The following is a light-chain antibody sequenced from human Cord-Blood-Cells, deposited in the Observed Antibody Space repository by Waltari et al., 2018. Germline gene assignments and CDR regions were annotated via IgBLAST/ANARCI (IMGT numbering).Light chain of an antibody. V-gene: IGLV2-11*01. CDR2: DVS. J-gene: IGLJ3*02. CDR1: SRDVGVFTY. Sequence: QSALTQPRPVSGSPGQSVTIPCTGTSRDVGVFTYVSWYQQPPGKAPKPMIYDVSKRPSGVPDRFSGSKSGNTASLTISGLQAEDEADYYCCSYAGSYTYWVFGGGTKLTVL. CDR3: CSYAGSYTYWV.